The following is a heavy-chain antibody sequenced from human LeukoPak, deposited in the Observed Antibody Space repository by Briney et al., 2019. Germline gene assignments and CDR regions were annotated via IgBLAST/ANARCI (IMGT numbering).Heavy chain of an antibody. Sequence: GGSLRLSCAASGFTFSSYWMSWVRQAPGKGLEWVANIKQDGSEKYYVDSVKGRFTISRDNSRNTLYLQMNSLRAEDTAVYYCAKGPLLWNWGQGTLVTVSS. V-gene: IGHV3-7*03. CDR3: AKGPLLWN. CDR1: GFTFSSYW. D-gene: IGHD2/OR15-2a*01. CDR2: IKQDGSEK. J-gene: IGHJ4*02.